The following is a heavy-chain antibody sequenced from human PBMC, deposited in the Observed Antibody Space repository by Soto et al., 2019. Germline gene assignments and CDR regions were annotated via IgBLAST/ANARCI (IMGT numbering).Heavy chain of an antibody. D-gene: IGHD3-3*01. CDR1: GFTFSEAW. J-gene: IGHJ4*02. CDR3: TTQRFLEWFLDY. CDR2: IRGKTDGGTT. Sequence: PGGSMRLCPAASGFTFSEAWMTGVPQAPGEGLEWVGRIRGKTDGGTTDYSAPVKGRCTIPRDDSKNMLYLQMNSLKTEDTAVYYCTTQRFLEWFLDYWGQGTLVTSPQ. V-gene: IGHV3-15*01.